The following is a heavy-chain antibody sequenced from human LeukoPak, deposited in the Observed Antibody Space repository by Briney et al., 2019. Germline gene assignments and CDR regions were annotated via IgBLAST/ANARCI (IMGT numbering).Heavy chain of an antibody. CDR1: GFTFSSYY. V-gene: IGHV3-48*03. J-gene: IGHJ4*02. CDR3: ARGWTFDY. D-gene: IGHD3/OR15-3a*01. Sequence: PGGSLRLSCAASGFTFSSYYMNWVRQAPGKGLEWVSYISSSGRTIYYADSVKGRFTISRDYAKNSLYLQMNSLRAEDTAVYYCARGWTFDYWGQGTLLTVSS. CDR2: ISSSGRTI.